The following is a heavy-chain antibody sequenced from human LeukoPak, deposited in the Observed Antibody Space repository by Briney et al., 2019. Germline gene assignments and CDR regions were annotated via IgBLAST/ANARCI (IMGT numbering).Heavy chain of an antibody. CDR2: ISGSGGST. CDR3: AKKIGGYYDSSGYYLDV. J-gene: IGHJ6*02. V-gene: IGHV3-23*01. D-gene: IGHD3-22*01. Sequence: GGSLRLSCAASGFTFSSYAMSWVRQAPGKGLEWVSAISGSGGSTYYADSVKGRFTISRDNPKNTLYLQMNSLRAEDTAVYYCAKKIGGYYDSSGYYLDVWAKGPRSPSP. CDR1: GFTFSSYA.